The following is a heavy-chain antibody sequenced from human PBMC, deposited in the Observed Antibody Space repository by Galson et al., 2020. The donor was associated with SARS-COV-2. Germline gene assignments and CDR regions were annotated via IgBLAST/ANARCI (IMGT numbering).Heavy chain of an antibody. V-gene: IGHV3-7*01. D-gene: IGHD2-15*01. CDR2: IKGDDTGI. J-gene: IGHJ2*01. CDR3: ATGIGWHFNR. CDR1: GFTFTRDSW. Sequence: GGSLRLSCSASGFTFTRDSWMTWVRQAPGKGLQWVAHIKGDDTGIHFVDSVEGRFTISTDNTKKSLYLQMNSLRVEDTAVYYCATGIGWHFNRWGRGTLVTVSS.